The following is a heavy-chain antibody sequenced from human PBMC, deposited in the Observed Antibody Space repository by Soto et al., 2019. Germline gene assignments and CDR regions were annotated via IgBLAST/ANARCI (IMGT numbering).Heavy chain of an antibody. V-gene: IGHV1-18*01. Sequence: QVQLVQSGAEVKKPGASVKVSCKASGYTFTSYGISWVRQAPGQGLEWMGWISAYNGNTKYAQKLQGRVTMTTDTSTSKAYMELRRLRSDDAAVYYCARDAAAGLNDYWGQGTLVTVSS. J-gene: IGHJ4*02. CDR1: GYTFTSYG. CDR2: ISAYNGNT. D-gene: IGHD6-13*01. CDR3: ARDAAAGLNDY.